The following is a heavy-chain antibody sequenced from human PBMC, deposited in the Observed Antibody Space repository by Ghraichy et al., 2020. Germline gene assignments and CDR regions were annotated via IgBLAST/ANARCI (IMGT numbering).Heavy chain of an antibody. Sequence: GSLRLSCAASGFTFSSYWMHWVRQAPGKGLVWVSRINSDGSSTNYADSVKGRFTISRDNAKNTLYLQMNSLRAEDTAVYYCARDWYCSGGSCYRLDYWGQGTLVTVSS. V-gene: IGHV3-74*01. CDR1: GFTFSSYW. CDR3: ARDWYCSGGSCYRLDY. CDR2: INSDGSST. J-gene: IGHJ4*02. D-gene: IGHD2-15*01.